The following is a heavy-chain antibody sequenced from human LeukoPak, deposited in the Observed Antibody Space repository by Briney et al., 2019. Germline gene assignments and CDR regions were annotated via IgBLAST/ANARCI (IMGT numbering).Heavy chain of an antibody. Sequence: PGGSLRLSCAASGFTFSSYGMQWVRQAPGKGREWVAVISYDGSNKYYADSVKGRFTISRDNSKNTLYLQMNSLGTEDTAIYYCVKDVGAFDYWGQGTLVTVSS. CDR1: GFTFSSYG. CDR2: ISYDGSNK. D-gene: IGHD3-16*01. J-gene: IGHJ4*02. V-gene: IGHV3-30*18. CDR3: VKDVGAFDY.